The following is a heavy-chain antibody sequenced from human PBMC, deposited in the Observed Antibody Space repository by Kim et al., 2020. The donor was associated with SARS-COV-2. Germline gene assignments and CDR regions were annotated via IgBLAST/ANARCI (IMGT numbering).Heavy chain of an antibody. CDR3: ARDLRLKSHKYSRPETCPGY. J-gene: IGHJ4*02. D-gene: IGHD6-6*01. CDR2: INPNSGGT. Sequence: ASVKVSCKASGYTFTGYYMHWVRQAPGQGLEWMGWINPNSGGTNYAQKFQGRVTMTRDTSISTAYMELSRLRSDDTAVYYCARDLRLKSHKYSRPETCPGYWGQGTLVTVSS. V-gene: IGHV1-2*02. CDR1: GYTFTGYY.